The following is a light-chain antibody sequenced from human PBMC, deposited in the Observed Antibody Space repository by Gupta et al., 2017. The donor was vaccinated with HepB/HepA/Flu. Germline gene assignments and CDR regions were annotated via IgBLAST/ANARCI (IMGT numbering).Light chain of an antibody. Sequence: DIQMTQSPSSLSASVGDRVTITCRASQSISSYLNWYQQKPGKAPKLLIYAASSLQSGVTSRFSGSGDGTDVTLTISSLQPEDFATYYCQQSYRNHHMCSFGQGTKMEIK. V-gene: IGKV1-39*01. CDR1: QSISSY. CDR3: QQSYRNHHMCS. J-gene: IGKJ2*04. CDR2: AAS.